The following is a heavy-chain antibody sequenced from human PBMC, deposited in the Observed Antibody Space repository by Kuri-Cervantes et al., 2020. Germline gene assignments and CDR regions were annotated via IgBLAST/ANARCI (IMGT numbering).Heavy chain of an antibody. Sequence: ESLKISCTVSGGSIGAYYWSWIRQPAGKGLEWIGRIYANGNTNYNPSLKSRVTISVDKSKNQFSLKLSSVTAADTAVYYCARDDYGGNSWAFDIWGQGTMVTVSS. CDR3: ARDDYGGNSWAFDI. D-gene: IGHD4-23*01. V-gene: IGHV4-4*07. CDR2: IYANGNT. CDR1: GGSIGAYY. J-gene: IGHJ3*02.